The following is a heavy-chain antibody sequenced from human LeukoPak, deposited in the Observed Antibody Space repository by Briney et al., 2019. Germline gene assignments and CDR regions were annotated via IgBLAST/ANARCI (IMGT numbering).Heavy chain of an antibody. CDR3: ARGREYSSSWCPNYFDY. CDR2: INHSGST. Sequence: PSETLSLTCAVYGGSFSGYYWSWIRQPPGKGLEWIGEINHSGSTNYNPSLKSRVTISVDTSKNQFSLKLSSVTAADTAVYYCARGREYSSSWCPNYFDYWGQGTLVTVSS. J-gene: IGHJ4*02. CDR1: GGSFSGYY. D-gene: IGHD6-13*01. V-gene: IGHV4-34*01.